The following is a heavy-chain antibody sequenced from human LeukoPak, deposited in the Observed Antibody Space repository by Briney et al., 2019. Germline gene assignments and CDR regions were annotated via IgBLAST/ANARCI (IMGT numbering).Heavy chain of an antibody. CDR1: GFTFSTYS. V-gene: IGHV3-48*04. CDR2: ISSSSSTI. Sequence: GGSLRLSCAASGFTFSTYSIDWVRQAPGKGLEWISYISSSSSTIDFADSVKGRFTISRDNARNSVYLQMNSLRAEDTAVYYCARVHTSSYAADLWGQGTLVTVSS. D-gene: IGHD3-22*01. J-gene: IGHJ5*02. CDR3: ARVHTSSYAADL.